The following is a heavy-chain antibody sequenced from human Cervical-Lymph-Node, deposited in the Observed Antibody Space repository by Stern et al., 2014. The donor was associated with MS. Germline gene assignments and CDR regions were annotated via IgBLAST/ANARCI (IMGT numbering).Heavy chain of an antibody. CDR1: GFTFSSYS. CDR2: ISSSSSYI. CDR3: ARDRVATTRGWFDP. V-gene: IGHV3-21*01. Sequence: VQLGESGGGLVKPGGSLRLSCAASGFTFSSYSMNWVRQAPGKGLEWVPSISSSSSYIYCADSVKGRFTISRDNAKNSLYLQMNSLRAEDTAVYYCARDRVATTRGWFDPWGQGTLVTVSS. J-gene: IGHJ5*02. D-gene: IGHD5-12*01.